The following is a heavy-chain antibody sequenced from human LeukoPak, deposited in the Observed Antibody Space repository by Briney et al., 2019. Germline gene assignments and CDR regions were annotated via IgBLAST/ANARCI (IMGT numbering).Heavy chain of an antibody. Sequence: SVKVSCKASGGTFSSYAISWVRQAPGQGLEWMGGIIPILGIANYAQKFQGRVTITADKSTSTAYMELSSLRSEDTAVYYCAGDTVTDAFDIWGQGTMVTVSS. CDR1: GGTFSSYA. CDR2: IIPILGIA. D-gene: IGHD4-17*01. J-gene: IGHJ3*02. CDR3: AGDTVTDAFDI. V-gene: IGHV1-69*04.